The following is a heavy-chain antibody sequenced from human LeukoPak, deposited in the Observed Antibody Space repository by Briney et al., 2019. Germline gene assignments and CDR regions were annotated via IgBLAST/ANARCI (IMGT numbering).Heavy chain of an antibody. CDR1: GFTFSSYG. V-gene: IGHV3-23*01. J-gene: IGHJ4*02. CDR2: ISGSGGST. D-gene: IGHD3-10*01. CDR3: AKDTAGILWFGELVDY. Sequence: GGSLRLSCAASGFTFSSYGMHWVRLAPGKGLEWVSAISGSGGSTYYADSVKGRFTISRDNSKNTLYLQINSLRAEDTAVYYCAKDTAGILWFGELVDYWGQGTLVTVSS.